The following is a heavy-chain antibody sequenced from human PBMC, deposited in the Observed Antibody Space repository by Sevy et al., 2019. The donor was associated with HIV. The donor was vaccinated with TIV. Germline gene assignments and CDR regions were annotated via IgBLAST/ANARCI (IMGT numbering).Heavy chain of an antibody. CDR3: ARGSRYSSSSDDLFDY. CDR2: ISAYNGNT. D-gene: IGHD6-6*01. V-gene: IGHV1-18*04. Sequence: ASVKVSCKASGCTFTSYGISWVRQAPGQGLEWMGWISAYNGNTNYALKLQGRVTMTTDTSTSTAYMELRSLRSDDTAVYYCARGSRYSSSSDDLFDYWGQGTLVTVSS. CDR1: GCTFTSYG. J-gene: IGHJ4*02.